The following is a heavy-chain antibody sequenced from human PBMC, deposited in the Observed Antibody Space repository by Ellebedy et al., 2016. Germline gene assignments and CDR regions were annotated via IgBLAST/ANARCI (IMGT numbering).Heavy chain of an antibody. D-gene: IGHD5-24*01. CDR3: ARPSIRRDDYHPLVY. V-gene: IGHV4-34*01. J-gene: IGHJ4*02. CDR2: INHSGST. CDR1: GGSFSGYY. Sequence: SETLSLTCAVYGGSFSGYYWSWIRQPPGKGLEWIGEINHSGSTNYNPSLKSRVTISVDTPKNQFSLKLTSVTAADTAVYYCARPSIRRDDYHPLVYWGQGTLVTVSS.